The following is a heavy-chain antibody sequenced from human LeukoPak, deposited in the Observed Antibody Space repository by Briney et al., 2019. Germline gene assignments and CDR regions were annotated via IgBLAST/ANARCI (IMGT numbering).Heavy chain of an antibody. V-gene: IGHV1-69*04. Sequence: ASVKVSCKASGGTFSSYAISWVRQAPGQGLEWMGRIIPILGIANYAQKFQGRVTITADESTSTAYMELSSLRSEDTAVYYCAKCVDTAMVNWFDPWGQGTLVTVSS. D-gene: IGHD5-18*01. J-gene: IGHJ5*02. CDR3: AKCVDTAMVNWFDP. CDR2: IIPILGIA. CDR1: GGTFSSYA.